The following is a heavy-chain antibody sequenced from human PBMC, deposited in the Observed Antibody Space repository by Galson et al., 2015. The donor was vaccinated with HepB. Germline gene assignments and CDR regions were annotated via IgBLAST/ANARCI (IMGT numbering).Heavy chain of an antibody. D-gene: IGHD2-21*01. J-gene: IGHJ6*02. CDR1: GFTFSSYS. CDR2: ISSSSSYI. V-gene: IGHV3-21*01. CDR3: ARDLMGDSGRKGMDV. Sequence: SLRLSCAASGFTFSSYSMNWVRQAPGKGLEWVSSISSSSSYIYYADSVKGRFTISRDNAKNSLYLQMNSLRAEDTAVYYCARDLMGDSGRKGMDVWGQGTTVTVSS.